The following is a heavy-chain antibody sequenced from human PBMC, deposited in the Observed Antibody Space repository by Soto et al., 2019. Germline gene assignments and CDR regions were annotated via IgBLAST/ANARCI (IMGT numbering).Heavy chain of an antibody. D-gene: IGHD2-15*01. J-gene: IGHJ4*02. CDR1: GGTFSSYT. V-gene: IGHV1-69*02. Sequence: ASVKVSCKASGGTFSSYTISWVRQAPGQGLEWMGRIIPILGIANYAQKFQGRVTITADKSTSTAYMELSSLRSEDTAVYYCARGLDCSGGSCYSFLFDYWGQGTLVTVSS. CDR3: ARGLDCSGGSCYSFLFDY. CDR2: IIPILGIA.